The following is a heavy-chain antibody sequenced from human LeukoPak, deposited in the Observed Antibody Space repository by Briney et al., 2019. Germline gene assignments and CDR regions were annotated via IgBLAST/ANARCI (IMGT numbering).Heavy chain of an antibody. Sequence: ETLSLTCTVSGDSISSGSYYWSWIRQPPGKELEWIGYIYYSGSTHYNPSLKSRVTISVDTSKNQFSPKLSSVTPADTAVYYCAREQYSYGPKDYWGQGTLVTVSS. CDR2: IYYSGST. D-gene: IGHD5-18*01. CDR1: GDSISSGSYY. J-gene: IGHJ4*02. CDR3: AREQYSYGPKDY. V-gene: IGHV4-61*01.